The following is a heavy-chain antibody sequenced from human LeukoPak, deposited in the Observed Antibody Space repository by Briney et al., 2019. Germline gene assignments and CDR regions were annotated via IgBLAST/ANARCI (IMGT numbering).Heavy chain of an antibody. Sequence: QTGGSLRLSCAASGFTFSNYGMHWVRQAPGKGLEWVAFTRYDGSNRYYADSVKGRFTISRDNFKNTLYLQMNSLRADDTAIYYCAKRMSYYDSSPAVYWGQGTLVTVSP. CDR2: TRYDGSNR. CDR3: AKRMSYYDSSPAVY. J-gene: IGHJ4*02. CDR1: GFTFSNYG. V-gene: IGHV3-30*02. D-gene: IGHD3-22*01.